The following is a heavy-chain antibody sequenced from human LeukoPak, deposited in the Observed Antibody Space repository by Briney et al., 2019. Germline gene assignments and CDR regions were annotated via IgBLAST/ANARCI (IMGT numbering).Heavy chain of an antibody. V-gene: IGHV4-61*02. J-gene: IGHJ6*03. D-gene: IGHD3-3*01. CDR1: GGSISSGSYY. CDR2: IYTSGST. Sequence: SETLSLTCTVSGGSISSGSYYWSWIRQPAGKGLEWIGRIYTSGSTNYNPSLKSRVTISVDTSKNQFSLQLNSVTPEDTAVYYCARGGGELKLRFLEWLPSYYYMDVWGKGTTVTVSS. CDR3: ARGGGELKLRFLEWLPSYYYMDV.